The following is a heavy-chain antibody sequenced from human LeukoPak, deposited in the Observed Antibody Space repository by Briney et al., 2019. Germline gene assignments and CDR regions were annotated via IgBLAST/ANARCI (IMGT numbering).Heavy chain of an antibody. CDR3: ARVDPFLDYGLDY. CDR2: ISSGSGYI. CDR1: GFTFSTYS. J-gene: IGHJ4*02. D-gene: IGHD4-17*01. V-gene: IGHV3-21*04. Sequence: GGSLRLSCAASGFTFSTYSMNWVRQAPGKGLEWVSSISSGSGYIYYADSVKGRFTISRDNAKNSLYLQMNSLRAEDTAVYYCARVDPFLDYGLDYWGQGTLVTVSS.